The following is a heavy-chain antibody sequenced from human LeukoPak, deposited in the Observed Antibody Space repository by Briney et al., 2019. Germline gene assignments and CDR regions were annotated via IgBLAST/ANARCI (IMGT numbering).Heavy chain of an antibody. J-gene: IGHJ4*02. Sequence: GGSLRLSCAVSGLTLSNVWVNWVRQAPGKGPEWVGLIKSKSDGGTTDFAAPVKGRFTISKDDSKNILYLQMNSLTSEDTAIYYCTQGSGYYFNYWGQGTLVTVSS. CDR2: IKSKSDGGTT. V-gene: IGHV3-15*07. D-gene: IGHD5-12*01. CDR3: TQGSGYYFNY. CDR1: GLTLSNVW.